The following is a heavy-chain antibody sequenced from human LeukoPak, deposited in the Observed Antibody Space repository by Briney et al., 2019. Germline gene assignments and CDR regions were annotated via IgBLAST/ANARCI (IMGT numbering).Heavy chain of an antibody. J-gene: IGHJ2*01. CDR2: IFFSGST. D-gene: IGHD5-12*01. CDR3: ARSSGYDVSWYFDL. V-gene: IGHV4-39*01. Sequence: SETLSLTCAVSGGSITSTNYYWGWIRQPPGKGLKWIGNIFFSGSTYYNPSLKSRVTVSVDTSKNQFSLSLSSVTAADTAVYFCARSSGYDVSWYFDLWGRGTLVTVSS. CDR1: GGSITSTNYY.